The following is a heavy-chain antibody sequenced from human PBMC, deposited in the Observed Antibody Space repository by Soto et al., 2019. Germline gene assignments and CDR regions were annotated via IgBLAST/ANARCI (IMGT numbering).Heavy chain of an antibody. Sequence: EVQLLESGGGLVQPGGSLRLSCAASGFTFSSYAMSWVRQAPGKGLERVSVISGSGGSTYYADSVKGRFTISRDNSKNTLYLQMNSLRAEATALYYCAKRGSGSYYDYWGQGTLVTVSS. V-gene: IGHV3-23*01. CDR2: ISGSGGST. D-gene: IGHD3-10*01. CDR1: GFTFSSYA. CDR3: AKRGSGSYYDY. J-gene: IGHJ4*02.